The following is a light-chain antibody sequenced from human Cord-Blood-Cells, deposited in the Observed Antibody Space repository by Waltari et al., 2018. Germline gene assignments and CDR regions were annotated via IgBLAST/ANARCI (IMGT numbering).Light chain of an antibody. CDR1: SSDAGGYNY. Sequence: QSALTQPRSVSGSPGQSVTIPCPGTSSDAGGYNYVSWYQQHPGKAPNLMIYDVSKRPSGVPDRFSGSKSGNTASLTISGLQAEDEADYYCCSYAGSYTYVFGTGTKVTVL. CDR2: DVS. CDR3: CSYAGSYTYV. J-gene: IGLJ1*01. V-gene: IGLV2-11*01.